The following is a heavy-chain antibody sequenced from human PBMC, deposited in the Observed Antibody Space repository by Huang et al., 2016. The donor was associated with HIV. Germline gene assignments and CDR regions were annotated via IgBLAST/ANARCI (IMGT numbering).Heavy chain of an antibody. CDR2: IIPIFGTP. D-gene: IGHD3-3*01. CDR1: GGTFNNA. J-gene: IGHJ4*02. Sequence: VQLVQSGAEVKKPGSLVKVSCKVSGGTFNNAISWWRQAPGQVLEGMGGIIPIFGTPNYARKFQGRVTITADESTSIAYMELSSLRSEDTAVYYCARGAPDLDSHLDHWGQGTLVTVSS. CDR3: ARGAPDLDSHLDH. V-gene: IGHV1-69*13.